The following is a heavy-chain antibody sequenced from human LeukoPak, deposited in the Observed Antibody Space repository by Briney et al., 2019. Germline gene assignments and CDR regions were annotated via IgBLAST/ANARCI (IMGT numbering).Heavy chain of an antibody. D-gene: IGHD3-9*01. CDR2: ISGSGGST. CDR1: GFTFSSYA. CDR3: VGVDILTGYYSGDY. V-gene: IGHV3-23*01. Sequence: GGSLRLSCAASGFTFSSYAMSWVRQAPGKGLEWVSAISGSGGSTYYADSVKGRFTISRDNSKNTLYLQMNSLRAEDTAVYYCVGVDILTGYYSGDYRGQGTLVTISS. J-gene: IGHJ4*02.